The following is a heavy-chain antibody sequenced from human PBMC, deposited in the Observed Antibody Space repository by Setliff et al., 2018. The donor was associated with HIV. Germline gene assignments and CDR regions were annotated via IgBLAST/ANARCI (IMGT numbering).Heavy chain of an antibody. CDR2: IYHSGGT. V-gene: IGHV4-34*01. Sequence: SETLSLTCAVYGGSFSGYYCSWIRQTPGKGLERIGEIYHSGGTKYNPSLKSRVTISLDTSKNQFPLKLSSVTAADTAVYYCARARLCIGNYTGDNYYYMDVWGKGTTVTVSS. CDR3: ARARLCIGNYTGDNYYYMDV. CDR1: GGSFSGYY. J-gene: IGHJ6*03. D-gene: IGHD3-3*01.